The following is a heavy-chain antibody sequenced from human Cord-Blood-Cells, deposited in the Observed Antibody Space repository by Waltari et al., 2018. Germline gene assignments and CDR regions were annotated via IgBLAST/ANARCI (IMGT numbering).Heavy chain of an antibody. J-gene: IGHJ5*02. V-gene: IGHV4-39*01. CDR3: ASEYSSSSNWFDP. CDR2: IYYSGST. Sequence: QLQLQESGPGLVKPSETLSLTCTVSGGSISSSSYYWRWIRQPPGKGLEWIGSIYYSGSTSHNPSLNKRLTISLDTSKNQFSLKLSSVTATDTAVYYCASEYSSSSNWFDPWGQGTLVTVSS. CDR1: GGSISSSSYY. D-gene: IGHD6-6*01.